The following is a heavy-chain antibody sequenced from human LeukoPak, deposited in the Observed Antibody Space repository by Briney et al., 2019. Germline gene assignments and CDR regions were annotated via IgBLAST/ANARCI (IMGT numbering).Heavy chain of an antibody. D-gene: IGHD2-2*01. CDR3: ARRGQLLGAFDI. CDR1: GGSISSSSYY. J-gene: IGHJ3*02. V-gene: IGHV4-39*01. Sequence: NPSETLSLTCTVSGGSISSSSYYWGWIRQPPGKGLEWIGSIYYSGSTYYNPSLKSRVTISVDTSKNQFSLKLSSVTAADTAVYYCARRGQLLGAFDIWGQGTMVTVSS. CDR2: IYYSGST.